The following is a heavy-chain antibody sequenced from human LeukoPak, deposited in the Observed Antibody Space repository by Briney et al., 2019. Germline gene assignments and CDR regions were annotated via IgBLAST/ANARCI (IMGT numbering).Heavy chain of an antibody. D-gene: IGHD2-2*01. CDR3: ARGGPIEYQLLNRDDAFDI. CDR2: IYYSGST. CDR1: GGSISSHY. J-gene: IGHJ3*02. Sequence: SETLSLTCTVSGGSISSHYWSWIRQPPGKGREWVGYIYYSGSTNYNPSLKRRVTISVDKYKNEFSLKRRYVTAAETAVYYCARGGPIEYQLLNRDDAFDIWGQGTMVTVSS. V-gene: IGHV4-59*11.